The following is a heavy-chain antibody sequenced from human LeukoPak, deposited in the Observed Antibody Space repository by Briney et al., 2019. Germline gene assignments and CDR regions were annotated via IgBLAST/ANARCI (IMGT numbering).Heavy chain of an antibody. D-gene: IGHD3-10*01. CDR2: INHSGST. J-gene: IGHJ4*02. CDR1: GGSFSGYY. V-gene: IGHV4-34*01. CDR3: ARGGYYGSGSCDY. Sequence: PSETLSLTCAVYGGSFSGYYWSWIRQPPGKGLEWIGEINHSGSTNYNPSLKSRVTISVDTSKNQFSLKLSSVTAADTAVYYCARGGYYGSGSCDYWGQGTLVTVSS.